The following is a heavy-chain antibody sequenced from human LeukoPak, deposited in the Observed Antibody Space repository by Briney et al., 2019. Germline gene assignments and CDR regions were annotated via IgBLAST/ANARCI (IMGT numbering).Heavy chain of an antibody. Sequence: SQTLSLTCAISGESVSNKDAAWNWIRESPSRGLEWLGRTFYRSKWYNDYAVSVKGRIIVSADTSKNQLSLHLNSVTPDDTAVYYCGRTVGYFDYWGQGILVTVSS. CDR3: GRTVGYFDY. J-gene: IGHJ4*02. V-gene: IGHV6-1*01. CDR1: GESVSNKDAA. D-gene: IGHD2-15*01. CDR2: TFYRSKWYN.